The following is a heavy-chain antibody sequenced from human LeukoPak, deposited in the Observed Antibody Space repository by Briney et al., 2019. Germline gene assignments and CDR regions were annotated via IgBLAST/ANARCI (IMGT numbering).Heavy chain of an antibody. CDR2: ITPIFGTA. CDR1: GGTFSSYA. D-gene: IGHD2-2*01. V-gene: IGHV1-69*05. CDR3: ARAPGLYCSSTSCYAFDI. J-gene: IGHJ3*02. Sequence: SVKVSCKASGGTFSSYAISWVRQAPGQGLEWMGGITPIFGTANYAQKFQGRVTITTDESTSTAYMELSSLRSEDTAVYYCARAPGLYCSSTSCYAFDIWGQGTMVTVSS.